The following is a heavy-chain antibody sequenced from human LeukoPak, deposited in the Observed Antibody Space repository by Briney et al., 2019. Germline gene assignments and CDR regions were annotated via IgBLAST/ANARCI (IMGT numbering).Heavy chain of an antibody. Sequence: PGGSLRLSCTASGFTVSSNYMSWVRQAPGKGLEWVSVIYSGGTTYYADSVKGRFTISRDNSKNTLYLQMNSLRAEDTAVYYCARAQTRATSYFFDDWGQGTLVTVSS. V-gene: IGHV3-53*01. CDR2: IYSGGTT. CDR3: ARAQTRATSYFFDD. D-gene: IGHD1-26*01. CDR1: GFTVSSNY. J-gene: IGHJ4*02.